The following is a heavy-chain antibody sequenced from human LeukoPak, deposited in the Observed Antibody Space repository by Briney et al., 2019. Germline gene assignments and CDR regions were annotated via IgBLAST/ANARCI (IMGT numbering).Heavy chain of an antibody. CDR1: GSTFSSYW. D-gene: IGHD6-13*01. Sequence: GGSLRLSCAASGSTFSSYWMSWVRQAPGKGLEWVANIKQDGSEKYYVDSVKGRFTISRDNAKNSLYLQMNSLRAEDTAVYYCARGGRKQQLAQDRNDYWGQGTLVTVSS. CDR2: IKQDGSEK. V-gene: IGHV3-7*01. J-gene: IGHJ4*02. CDR3: ARGGRKQQLAQDRNDY.